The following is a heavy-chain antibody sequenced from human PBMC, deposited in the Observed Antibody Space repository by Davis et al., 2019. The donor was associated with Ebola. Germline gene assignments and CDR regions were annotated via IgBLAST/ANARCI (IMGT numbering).Heavy chain of an antibody. D-gene: IGHD1-26*01. CDR3: VSDWEYYFDY. J-gene: IGHJ4*02. CDR2: ISSNSRDI. CDR1: GFTFSGYG. V-gene: IGHV3-21*01. Sequence: GGSLRLSCAASGFTFSGYGMNWVRQAPGKGLEWVASISSNSRDIYYADSVKGRFTISRDNAKNTLYLQMNSLRAEDTAVYYCVSDWEYYFDYWGQGTLVTVSS.